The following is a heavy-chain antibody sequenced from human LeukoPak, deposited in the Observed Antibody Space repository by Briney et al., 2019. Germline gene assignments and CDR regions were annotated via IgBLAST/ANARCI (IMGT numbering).Heavy chain of an antibody. D-gene: IGHD3-3*01. CDR1: GYTFTNYY. CDR2: INLIAGLT. CDR3: AKGVRYYDFWSGYYFYY. Sequence: ASVKLSCKASGYTFTNYYIHWLRQAPGQGPEWMGMINLIAGLTHYAPKFQGRVTMTRDTSTSTVYMELSSLGSEDTAVYYCAKGVRYYDFWSGYYFYYWGQGTLVTVSS. V-gene: IGHV1-46*01. J-gene: IGHJ4*02.